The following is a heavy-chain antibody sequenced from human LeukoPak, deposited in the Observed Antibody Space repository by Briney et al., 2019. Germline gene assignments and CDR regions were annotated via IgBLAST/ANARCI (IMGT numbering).Heavy chain of an antibody. CDR2: IYYSGST. CDR1: GGSISSYY. Sequence: SETLSLTCTVSGGSISSYYWSWIRQPPGKGLEWIGYIYYSGSTNYNPSLKSRVTISVDTSKNQFSLKLSSVTAADTAVYYCARVEDNYYDSSGYPNWFDPWGQGTLVTVSS. V-gene: IGHV4-59*01. J-gene: IGHJ5*02. D-gene: IGHD3-22*01. CDR3: ARVEDNYYDSSGYPNWFDP.